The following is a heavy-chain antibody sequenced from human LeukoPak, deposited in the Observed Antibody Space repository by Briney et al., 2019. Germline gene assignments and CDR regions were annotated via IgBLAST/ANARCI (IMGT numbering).Heavy chain of an antibody. V-gene: IGHV3-23*01. D-gene: IGHD2-15*01. J-gene: IGHJ4*02. CDR2: ISGSGGST. CDR1: GLTFSSYA. Sequence: GGSLRLSCATSGLTFSSYAMAWVRQAPGKGLEWVSGISGSGGSTDYADSVKGRFTISRDNSKSTLCLQMNSLRAEDTAVYYCAKQLGYCSDGSCYFPYWGQGTLVTVSS. CDR3: AKQLGYCSDGSCYFPY.